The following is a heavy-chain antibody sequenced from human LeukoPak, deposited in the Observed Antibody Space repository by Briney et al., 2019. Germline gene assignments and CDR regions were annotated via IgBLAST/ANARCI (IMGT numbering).Heavy chain of an antibody. CDR1: GDSVSTTTSI. J-gene: IGHJ6*02. CDR3: ARRRHANNGVDV. CDR2: TYYRSKWNY. Sequence: SQTLSLTCAISGDSVSTTTSIWNWIRQSPSRGLEWLGRTYYRSKWNYDYADSVKSRITISPDTSENQFSLQLQFVTPEDTAVYYCARRRHANNGVDVWGQGTTVTVSS. V-gene: IGHV6-1*01.